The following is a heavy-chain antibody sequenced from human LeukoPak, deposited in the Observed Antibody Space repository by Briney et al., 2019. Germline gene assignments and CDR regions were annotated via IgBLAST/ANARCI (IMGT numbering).Heavy chain of an antibody. Sequence: GGSLRLSCAASGFTFSSYGMHWVRQAAGKGLEWVAVISYGGSNKYYADSVKGRFTISRDNSKNTLYLQMNSLRAEDTAVYYCAKGLERLTYYYYGMDVWGKGTTVTVSS. CDR3: AKGLERLTYYYYGMDV. CDR2: ISYGGSNK. J-gene: IGHJ6*04. V-gene: IGHV3-30*18. D-gene: IGHD1-1*01. CDR1: GFTFSSYG.